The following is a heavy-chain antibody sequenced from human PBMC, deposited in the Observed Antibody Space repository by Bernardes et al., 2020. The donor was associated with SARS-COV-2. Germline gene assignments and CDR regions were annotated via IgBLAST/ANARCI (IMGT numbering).Heavy chain of an antibody. D-gene: IGHD2-15*01. J-gene: IGHJ4*02. CDR2: IEKDGSVL. Sequence: GGSLRLSCVAPGLSNYWMHWVRQAPGKGKVWVSRIEKDGSVLDYADSVRGRFTIFRDNARDTLYLQMDSLTADDTAVYYCARDFGGPSDYWGQGTLVTVSS. V-gene: IGHV3-74*01. CDR1: GLSNYW. CDR3: ARDFGGPSDY.